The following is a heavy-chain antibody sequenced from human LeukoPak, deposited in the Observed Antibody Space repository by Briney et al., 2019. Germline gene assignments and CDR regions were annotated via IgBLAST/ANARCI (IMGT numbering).Heavy chain of an antibody. V-gene: IGHV4-38-2*02. J-gene: IGHJ4*02. CDR3: ARGSGDWTYYFDY. D-gene: IGHD2-21*02. CDR2: TYHGGTT. Sequence: SETLSLTCTVSGYSISSGYLWGWIRQPPGEGLEWIGSTYHGGTTYSNPSLKSRVIISEDTSKNQFSLKLSSVTAADTAVYYCARGSGDWTYYFDYWGQGTLVTVSS. CDR1: GYSISSGYL.